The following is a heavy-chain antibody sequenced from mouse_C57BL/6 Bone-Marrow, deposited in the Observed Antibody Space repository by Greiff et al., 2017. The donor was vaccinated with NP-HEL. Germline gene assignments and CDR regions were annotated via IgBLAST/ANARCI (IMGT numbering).Heavy chain of an antibody. J-gene: IGHJ3*01. V-gene: IGHV2-2*01. Sequence: VQLQQSGPGLVQPSQSLSITCTVSGFSLTSYGVHWVRQSPGKGLEWLGVIWSGGSTDYNAAFISRLSISKDNSTSQVFFKMNSLQAYDTAIYYCARRDLAWFAYWGQGTLVTVSA. CDR3: ARRDLAWFAY. CDR2: IWSGGST. CDR1: GFSLTSYG.